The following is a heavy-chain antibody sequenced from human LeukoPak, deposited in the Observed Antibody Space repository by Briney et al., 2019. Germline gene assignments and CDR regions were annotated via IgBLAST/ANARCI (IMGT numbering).Heavy chain of an antibody. CDR3: AKLSDYYGSGSYLDY. V-gene: IGHV3-74*01. D-gene: IGHD3-10*01. CDR1: GFTFGSYC. CDR2: INGDGTST. J-gene: IGHJ4*02. Sequence: GGSLRLSCAASGFTFGSYCMRWVRQAPGKGLVWVSRINGDGTSTYYADSVKGRFAISRDNSKNTLYLQMNSPRAEDTAVYYCAKLSDYYGSGSYLDYWGQGTLVTVSS.